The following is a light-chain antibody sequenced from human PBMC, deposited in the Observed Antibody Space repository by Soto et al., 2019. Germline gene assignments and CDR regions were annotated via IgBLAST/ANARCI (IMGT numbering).Light chain of an antibody. V-gene: IGKV1-39*01. CDR1: QSISNS. CDR3: QQSYSALGT. J-gene: IGKJ1*01. CDR2: AAF. Sequence: DIQMTQSPSSLSASVGDRVTITCRASQSISNSLNWYQQKPGKAPNLLIYAAFTLQSGVPSRFSGSRSGTDFTLTISSLQPEDFATYYCQQSYSALGTFGQGTKVELK.